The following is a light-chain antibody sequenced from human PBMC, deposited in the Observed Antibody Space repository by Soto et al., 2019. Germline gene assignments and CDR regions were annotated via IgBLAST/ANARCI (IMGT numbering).Light chain of an antibody. CDR2: LNSDGSH. V-gene: IGLV4-69*01. CDR3: QTWGTGIHVV. CDR1: SGHSSYA. Sequence: QSVLTQSPSASASLGASVKLTCTLSSGHSSYAIAWHQQQPEKGPRYLLKLNSDGSHSKGDGIPHRFSGSSSGAERYLTISRLQSEDEADYYCQTWGTGIHVVFGGGTKVTVL. J-gene: IGLJ2*01.